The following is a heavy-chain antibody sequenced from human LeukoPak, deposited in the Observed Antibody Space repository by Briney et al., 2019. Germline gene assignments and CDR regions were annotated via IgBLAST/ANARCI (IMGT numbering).Heavy chain of an antibody. CDR2: INPNSGGT. CDR3: AVGFAGSWYVAFDI. V-gene: IGHV1-2*02. CDR1: GYTFTGYY. D-gene: IGHD6-13*01. J-gene: IGHJ3*02. Sequence: ASVKVSCKASGYTFTGYYMHWVRQAPGQGLEWTGWINPNSGGTNYAQKFQGRVTMTRDTSISTAYMELSRLRSDDTAVYYCAVGFAGSWYVAFDIWGQGTMVTVSS.